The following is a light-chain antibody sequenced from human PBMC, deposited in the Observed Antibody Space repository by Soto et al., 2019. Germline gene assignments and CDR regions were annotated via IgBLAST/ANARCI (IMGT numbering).Light chain of an antibody. CDR3: QVWDTSNDHHV. J-gene: IGLJ1*01. Sequence: SYELTQSPSLSVAPGQTATITCGGNNIGSKSVNWYQHKAGQAPVLVMSYDSARPSGIPERFSGSNSGNTATLTLSRVESGDEAEYYCQVWDTSNDHHVFGSGTKLTVL. V-gene: IGLV3-21*01. CDR1: NIGSKS. CDR2: YDS.